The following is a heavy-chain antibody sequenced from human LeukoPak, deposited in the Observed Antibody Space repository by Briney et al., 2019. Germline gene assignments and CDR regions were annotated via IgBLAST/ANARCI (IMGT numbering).Heavy chain of an antibody. CDR3: ARGFRDDSSGYYLDY. CDR1: GGSFSGYY. Sequence: SETLSLTCAVYGGSFSGYYWSWIRQPPGKGLEWIGSIYYSGSTYYNPSLKSRVTISVDTSKNQFSLKLSSVTAADTAVYYCARGFRDDSSGYYLDYWGQGTLVTVSS. V-gene: IGHV4-34*01. J-gene: IGHJ4*02. D-gene: IGHD3-22*01. CDR2: IYYSGST.